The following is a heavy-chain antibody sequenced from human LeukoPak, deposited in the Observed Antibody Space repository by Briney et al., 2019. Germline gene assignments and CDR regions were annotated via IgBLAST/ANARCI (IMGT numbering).Heavy chain of an antibody. D-gene: IGHD3-16*01. CDR1: GGSISSYY. CDR2: IYYSGST. Sequence: SETLSLTCTVSGGSISSYYWSWIRQPPGKGLEWIGYIYYSGSTNYNPSLKSRVTISVDTSKNQFSLKLSSVTAADTAVYYCASPGRGELSFGIWGQGTMVTVSS. J-gene: IGHJ3*02. V-gene: IGHV4-59*08. CDR3: ASPGRGELSFGI.